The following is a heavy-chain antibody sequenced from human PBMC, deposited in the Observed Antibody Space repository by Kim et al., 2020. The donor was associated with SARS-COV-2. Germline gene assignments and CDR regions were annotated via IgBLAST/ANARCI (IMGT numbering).Heavy chain of an antibody. Sequence: YYVDAVKGRFTISTDYAKISLYLQMNSLRAEDTSVYYCARRPYRYGMDVWGQGTTVTVCS. V-gene: IGHV3-7*01. J-gene: IGHJ6*02. CDR3: ARRPYRYGMDV. D-gene: IGHD2-2*02.